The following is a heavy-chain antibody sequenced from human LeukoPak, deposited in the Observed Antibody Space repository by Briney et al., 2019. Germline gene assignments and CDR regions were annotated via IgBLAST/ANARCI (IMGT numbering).Heavy chain of an antibody. J-gene: IGHJ5*02. CDR1: GGSFSGYY. CDR2: INHSGST. CDR3: ARDAGYCSGGSCYSSDRNWFDP. D-gene: IGHD2-15*01. Sequence: SETLSLTCAVYGGSFSGYYWSWIRQPPGKGLEWIGEINHSGSTNYNPSLKSRVTISVDTSKNQFSLKLSSVTAADTAVYYCARDAGYCSGGSCYSSDRNWFDPWGQGTLATVSS. V-gene: IGHV4-34*01.